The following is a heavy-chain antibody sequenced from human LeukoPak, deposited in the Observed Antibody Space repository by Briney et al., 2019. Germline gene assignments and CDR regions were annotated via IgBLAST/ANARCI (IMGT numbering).Heavy chain of an antibody. Sequence: GGSLRLSCAASGFTFSSYAMSWVRQAPGKGLEWVSSITTSSSYIYYADSVKGRFTISRDNAKNTLYLQMNSLRAEDTAVYYCARARNYYYGSGSYYLFAFDIWGQGTMVTVSS. CDR2: ITTSSSYI. J-gene: IGHJ3*02. V-gene: IGHV3-21*01. CDR3: ARARNYYYGSGSYYLFAFDI. D-gene: IGHD3-10*01. CDR1: GFTFSSYA.